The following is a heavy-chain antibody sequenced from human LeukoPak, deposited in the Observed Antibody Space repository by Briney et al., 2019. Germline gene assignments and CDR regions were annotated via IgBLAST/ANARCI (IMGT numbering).Heavy chain of an antibody. CDR1: GGSIRSHY. Sequence: SETLSLTCTVSGGSIRSHYWNWIRQPPGKGLEWIGYIFYTGTTSYNPSLKSRVTISVDMSKNQISLRLSSVTAADTAVYYCARDHPDAGYGGPGVMDYWGQGKLVIVSS. J-gene: IGHJ4*02. V-gene: IGHV4-59*11. CDR3: ARDHPDAGYGGPGVMDY. CDR2: IFYTGTT. D-gene: IGHD4-23*01.